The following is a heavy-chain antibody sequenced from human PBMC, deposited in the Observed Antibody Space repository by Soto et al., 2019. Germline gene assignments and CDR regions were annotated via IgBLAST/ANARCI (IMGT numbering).Heavy chain of an antibody. D-gene: IGHD2-2*01. V-gene: IGHV4-31*03. CDR3: ASGKIVVVPAALYGMDV. CDR2: IYYSGST. J-gene: IGHJ6*02. CDR1: GCSISRGCYY. Sequence: TLSLTCTVSGCSISRGCYYWSLIRQHPGKGLEWIGYIYYSGSTYYNPSLKSRVTISVDTSKNQFSLKLSSVTAADTAVYYCASGKIVVVPAALYGMDVWGQGTTVTVSS.